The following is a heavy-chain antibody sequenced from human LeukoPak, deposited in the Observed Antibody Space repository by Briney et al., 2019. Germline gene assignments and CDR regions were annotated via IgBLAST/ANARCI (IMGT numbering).Heavy chain of an antibody. CDR2: ISSSSSYI. D-gene: IGHD3-16*01. Sequence: GGSLRLSCAASGFTFSSYSMNWVRQAPGKGLEWVSSISSSSSYIYYADSVKGRFTISRDNAKNSLYLQMNSPRAEDTAVYYCARDLLGGSFDYWGQGTLVTVSS. V-gene: IGHV3-21*01. CDR3: ARDLLGGSFDY. J-gene: IGHJ4*02. CDR1: GFTFSSYS.